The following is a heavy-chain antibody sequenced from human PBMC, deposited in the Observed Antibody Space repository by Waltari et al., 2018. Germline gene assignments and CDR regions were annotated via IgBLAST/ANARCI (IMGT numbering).Heavy chain of an antibody. CDR1: GYSFTAYA. CDR3: ARGRSGSFLDAFDI. J-gene: IGHJ3*02. V-gene: IGHV1-3*01. CDR2: INAANGNT. Sequence: QVQLVQSGAEVKEPGASVKVSCKTSGYSFTAYAVHWVRQAPGQRLEWMGWINAANGNTKYSQGFQGRVTIIRDTSATTAYMELTSLRSEDATIYYCARGRSGSFLDAFDIWGQGTVVTVSS. D-gene: IGHD3-10*01.